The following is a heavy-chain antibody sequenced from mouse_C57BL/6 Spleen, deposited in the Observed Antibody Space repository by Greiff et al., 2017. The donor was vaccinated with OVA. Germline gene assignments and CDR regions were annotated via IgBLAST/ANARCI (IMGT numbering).Heavy chain of an antibody. J-gene: IGHJ4*01. CDR1: GYTFTDSA. CDR2: ISTYYGDA. V-gene: IGHV1-67*01. CDR3: ARQGYYYGSSRYAMDY. Sequence: VQLQQSGPELVRPGVSVTISCKGSGYTFTDSAMHWVKQSHAKSLEWIGVISTYYGDASYNQKFKDKATMTVDKSSSTAYMELARLTSEDSAVYYCARQGYYYGSSRYAMDYWGQGTSVTVSS. D-gene: IGHD1-1*01.